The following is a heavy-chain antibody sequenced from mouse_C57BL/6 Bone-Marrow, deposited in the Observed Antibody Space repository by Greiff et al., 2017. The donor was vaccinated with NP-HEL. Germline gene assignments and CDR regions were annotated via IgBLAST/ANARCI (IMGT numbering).Heavy chain of an antibody. J-gene: IGHJ2*01. CDR3: ARVYGSPYYFDY. Sequence: VQLQQSGPELVKPGASVKISCKASGYTFTDYYMNWVKQSHGKSLEWIGDINPNNGGTSYNQKFKGKATLTVDKSSSTAYMELRSLTSEDSAVYYCARVYGSPYYFDYWGQGTTLTVSS. D-gene: IGHD1-1*01. CDR1: GYTFTDYY. V-gene: IGHV1-26*01. CDR2: INPNNGGT.